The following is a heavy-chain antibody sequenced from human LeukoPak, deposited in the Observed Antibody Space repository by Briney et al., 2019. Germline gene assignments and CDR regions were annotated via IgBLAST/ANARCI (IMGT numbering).Heavy chain of an antibody. CDR1: GGSISSSSYY. Sequence: SETLSLTCTVSGGSISSSSYYWGWIRQPPGKGLEWIGSIYYSGSTYYNPSLKSRVTISVDTSKNQFSLKLSSVTAADTAVYYCARAERVVRGGKVPGWFDPWGQGTLVTVSS. V-gene: IGHV4-39*07. D-gene: IGHD3-10*01. J-gene: IGHJ5*02. CDR2: IYYSGST. CDR3: ARAERVVRGGKVPGWFDP.